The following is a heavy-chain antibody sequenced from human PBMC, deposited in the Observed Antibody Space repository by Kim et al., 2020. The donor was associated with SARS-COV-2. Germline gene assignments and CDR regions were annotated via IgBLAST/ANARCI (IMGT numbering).Heavy chain of an antibody. Sequence: GGSLRLSCAASGFTFDDYAKHWVRQAPGKGLEWVSGISWNSGSIGYADSVKGRFTISRDNAKNSLYLQMNSLRAEDTALYYCAKGRVAAAYYFDYWGQGTLVTVSS. CDR3: AKGRVAAAYYFDY. J-gene: IGHJ4*02. CDR1: GFTFDDYA. D-gene: IGHD6-13*01. CDR2: ISWNSGSI. V-gene: IGHV3-9*01.